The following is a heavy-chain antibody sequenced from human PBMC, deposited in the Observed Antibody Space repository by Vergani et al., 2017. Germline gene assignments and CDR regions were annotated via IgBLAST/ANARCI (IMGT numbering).Heavy chain of an antibody. V-gene: IGHV3-11*01. CDR1: GFTFSDYY. J-gene: IGHJ6*02. CDR2: ISSSGSTI. CDR3: ARAPPAVTPSSGYYDGNYYYYGMDV. Sequence: QVQLVESGGGLVKPGGSLRLSCAASGFTFSDYYMSWIRQAPGKGLEWVSYISSSGSTIYYADSVKGRFTISRDNAKNSLYLQMNSLRAEDTAVYYCARAPPAVTPSSGYYDGNYYYYGMDVWGQGTTVTVSS. D-gene: IGHD3-22*01.